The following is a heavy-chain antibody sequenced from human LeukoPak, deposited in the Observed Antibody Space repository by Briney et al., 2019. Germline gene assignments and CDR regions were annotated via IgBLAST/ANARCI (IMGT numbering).Heavy chain of an antibody. CDR2: IYYSGST. Sequence: PSETLSLTCTVSGGSISSSSYYWGWIRQPPGKGLEWIGSIYYSGSTYYNPSLKSRVTISVDSSKNQFSLRLSSVTAADTALYYCARDARYFDWLLSQYYMDVWGKGTTVTVSS. J-gene: IGHJ6*03. CDR3: ARDARYFDWLLSQYYMDV. V-gene: IGHV4-39*07. CDR1: GGSISSSSYY. D-gene: IGHD3-9*01.